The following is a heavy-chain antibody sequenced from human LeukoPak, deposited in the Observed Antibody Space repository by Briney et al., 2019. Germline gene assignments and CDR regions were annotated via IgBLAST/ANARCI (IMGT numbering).Heavy chain of an antibody. CDR1: GFTFSSYG. J-gene: IGHJ4*02. D-gene: IGHD6-19*01. V-gene: IGHV3-30*03. CDR2: ISYDGSDK. CDR3: ARVRLGSGWSLFDF. Sequence: PGRSLRLSCAASGFTFSSYGMHWVRQAPGKGLEWVAVISYDGSDKYYADSVKGRFTISRDNSKNTLYLQMNSLRAEDTAVYYCARVRLGSGWSLFDFWGQGTLVTVSS.